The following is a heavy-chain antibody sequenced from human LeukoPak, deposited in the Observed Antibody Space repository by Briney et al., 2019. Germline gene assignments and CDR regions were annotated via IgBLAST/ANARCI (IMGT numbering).Heavy chain of an antibody. V-gene: IGHV3-23*01. CDR3: AKAYGSGSYYHFDY. CDR1: GFTFSTSA. D-gene: IGHD3-10*01. J-gene: IGHJ4*02. Sequence: GGSLRLSCAASGFTFSTSAMTWVRQAPGKGLEWVSGISGSGVTDYADSVKGRFTISRDNSKNTLYLQMNSLRAEDTAVYYCAKAYGSGSYYHFDYWGQGTLVTVSS. CDR2: ISGSGVT.